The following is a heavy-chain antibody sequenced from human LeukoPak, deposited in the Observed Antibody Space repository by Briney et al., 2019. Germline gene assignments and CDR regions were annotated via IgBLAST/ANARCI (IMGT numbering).Heavy chain of an antibody. D-gene: IGHD3-22*01. CDR3: ASVGNYDSRNYYFDY. CDR2: IYHSGST. Sequence: SETLSLTCAVSGGSISSGGYSWSWIRQPPGKGLEWIGYIYHSGSTYYNPSLKSRVTISVDTSKNQFSLKLSSVTAADTAVYYCASVGNYDSRNYYFDYWDQGTLVTVSS. V-gene: IGHV4-30-2*01. CDR1: GGSISSGGYS. J-gene: IGHJ4*02.